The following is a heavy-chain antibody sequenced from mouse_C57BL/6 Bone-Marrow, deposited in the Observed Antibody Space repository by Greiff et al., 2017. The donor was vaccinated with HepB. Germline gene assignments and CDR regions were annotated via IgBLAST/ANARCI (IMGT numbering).Heavy chain of an antibody. D-gene: IGHD1-1*01. CDR3: ARSVYYYGSSYWYFDV. CDR2: IDPSDSYT. Sequence: VQLQQPGAELVKPGASVKLSCKASGYTFTSYWMQWVKQRPGQGLEWIGEIDPSDSYTNYNQKFKGKATLTVDTSSSTAYMQLSSLTSEDSAVYYCARSVYYYGSSYWYFDVWGTGTTVTVSS. J-gene: IGHJ1*03. CDR1: GYTFTSYW. V-gene: IGHV1-50*01.